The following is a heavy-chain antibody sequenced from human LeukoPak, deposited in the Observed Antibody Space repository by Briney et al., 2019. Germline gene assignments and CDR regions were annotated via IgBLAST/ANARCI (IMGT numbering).Heavy chain of an antibody. V-gene: IGHV3-23*01. Sequence: PGGSLRLSCAASGFTFSSYAMSWVRQAPGKGLEWVPSISGSGGNTYYADSVKGRFTISRDNSKNTLFLQMNSLRAEDTAVYYCAKGLHQFDYWGQGTLVTVSS. D-gene: IGHD5-12*01. J-gene: IGHJ4*02. CDR3: AKGLHQFDY. CDR1: GFTFSSYA. CDR2: ISGSGGNT.